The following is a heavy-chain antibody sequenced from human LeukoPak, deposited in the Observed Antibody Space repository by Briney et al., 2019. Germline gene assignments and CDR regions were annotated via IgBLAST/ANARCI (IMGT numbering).Heavy chain of an antibody. Sequence: SETLSLTCSVSVGAITTYYWSWVRQPPEKGLEWIAFIFYTGTTNYNPSLRSRVTTSLDASRNQFSLRLSSMTSADTAVYYCAGSFSGSGAFDVWGQGTVVTVSS. CDR1: VGAITTYY. CDR3: AGSFSGSGAFDV. D-gene: IGHD3-10*01. V-gene: IGHV4-59*01. J-gene: IGHJ3*01. CDR2: IFYTGTT.